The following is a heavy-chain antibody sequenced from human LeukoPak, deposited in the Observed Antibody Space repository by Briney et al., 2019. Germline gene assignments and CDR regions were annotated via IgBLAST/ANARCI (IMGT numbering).Heavy chain of an antibody. CDR1: GLTFTSYA. D-gene: IGHD7-27*01. CDR2: ILASGIGA. V-gene: IGHV3-23*01. CDR3: AQDRSNQGIWGFDN. J-gene: IGHJ4*02. Sequence: PGGSLRLSCAASGLTFTSYAMNWLRQAPGRGLEWVSGILASGIGAYYADAVKGRFTISRDNSKNTLFLQMDSLRGDDTAVYYCAQDRSNQGIWGFDNWGRGTLVTVSS.